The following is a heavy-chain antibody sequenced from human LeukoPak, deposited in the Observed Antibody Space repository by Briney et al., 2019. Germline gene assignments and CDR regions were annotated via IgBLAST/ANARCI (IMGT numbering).Heavy chain of an antibody. CDR1: GFTFDDYA. CDR3: AKGQYSSSWSHFDY. D-gene: IGHD6-13*01. CDR2: ISWNSGSI. Sequence: GRSLRLSCAASGFTFDDYAMHGVRHAPGKGVEGVSGISWNSGSIGYADSVKGRFTISRDNAKNSLYLQMNSLRAEDTALYYCAKGQYSSSWSHFDYWGQGTLVTVSS. V-gene: IGHV3-9*01. J-gene: IGHJ4*02.